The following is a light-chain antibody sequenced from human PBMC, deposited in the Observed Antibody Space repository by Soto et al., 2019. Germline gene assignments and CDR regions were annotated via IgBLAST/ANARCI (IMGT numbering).Light chain of an antibody. CDR3: QQYNNWPRT. V-gene: IGKV3D-15*01. CDR1: QSVNTN. CDR2: GAS. Sequence: IVMTQSPATLSVSPLEIATLSGMASQSVNTNVAWYQQEPVQAPRLLIYGASTRATGIPARFSGSVSGTEFALTISSLQSEDFAVYYCQQYNNWPRTFGQGTKVDIK. J-gene: IGKJ1*01.